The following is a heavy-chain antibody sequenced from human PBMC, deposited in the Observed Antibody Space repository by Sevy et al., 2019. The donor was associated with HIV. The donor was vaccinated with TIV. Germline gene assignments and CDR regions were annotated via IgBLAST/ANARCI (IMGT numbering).Heavy chain of an antibody. D-gene: IGHD5-12*01. J-gene: IGHJ4*02. CDR1: GGSISTSDSY. CDR3: ASTRGYSHGPFDY. V-gene: IGHV4-30-4*08. Sequence: SETLSLTCTVSGGSISTSDSYWSWIRQPPGKGLEWIGYIHHSGGTYYNPFLKSRVAMSIDTSEKQFSLRLSFLTAADTAIYYCASTRGYSHGPFDYWGQGALVTVSS. CDR2: IHHSGGT.